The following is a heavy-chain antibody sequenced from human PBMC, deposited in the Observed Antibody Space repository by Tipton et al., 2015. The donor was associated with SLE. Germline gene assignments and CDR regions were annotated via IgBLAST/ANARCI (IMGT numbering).Heavy chain of an antibody. CDR1: GGSISSTSYY. CDR2: IYNSGNT. V-gene: IGHV4-39*07. J-gene: IGHJ6*02. Sequence: TLSLTCTVSGGSISSTSYYWGWIRQAPGKGLEWIGSIYNSGNTYYNASLKSRVTISVDTSKNQFSLRLSSVSAADTAVYYCARHVDPTDYYYYAVDVWGQGTTVTVSS. CDR3: ARHVDPTDYYYYAVDV.